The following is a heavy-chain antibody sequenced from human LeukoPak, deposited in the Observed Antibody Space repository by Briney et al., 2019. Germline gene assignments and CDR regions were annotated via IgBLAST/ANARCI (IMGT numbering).Heavy chain of an antibody. CDR2: ISSSGSTI. V-gene: IGHV3-11*04. CDR3: ARGPLLDRYCSSTSCYTGLRITPPAEQQLVAGDEFDY. D-gene: IGHD2-2*02. J-gene: IGHJ4*02. CDR1: GFTFSDYY. Sequence: MTGGSLRLSCAASGFTFSDYYMSWIRQAPGKGLEWVSYISSSGSTIYYADSVKGRFTISRDNSKNTLYLQMNSLRAEDTAVYYCARGPLLDRYCSSTSCYTGLRITPPAEQQLVAGDEFDYWGQGTLVTVSS.